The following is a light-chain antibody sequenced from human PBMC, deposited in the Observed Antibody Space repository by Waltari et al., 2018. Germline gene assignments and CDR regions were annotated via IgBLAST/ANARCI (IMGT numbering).Light chain of an antibody. CDR3: QQFNTFPLT. CDR1: QGIATF. CDR2: DAS. Sequence: DIQLTQSPSFLSSSVGDRVTITCRARQGIATFLTSYELKPGKARELLIYDASTLQIGVPSRFSASGSGTDFTLTISGRQPEGFATYYCQQFNTFPLTFGGGTKVGVK. J-gene: IGKJ4*01. V-gene: IGKV1-9*01.